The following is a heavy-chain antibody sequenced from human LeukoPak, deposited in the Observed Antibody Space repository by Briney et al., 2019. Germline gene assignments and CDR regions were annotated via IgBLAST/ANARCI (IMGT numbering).Heavy chain of an antibody. V-gene: IGHV4-34*01. J-gene: IGHJ6*03. CDR2: INHSGST. CDR1: GGSFSGYY. CDR3: ARVSGYYDSSGYYIPYYMDV. Sequence: PSEPLSLTCAVYGGSFSGYYWSWIRQPPGKGLERIGEINHSGSTNYNPSLKSRVTISVDTSKNQFSLKLSSVTAADTAVYYCARVSGYYDSSGYYIPYYMDVWGKGTTVTVSS. D-gene: IGHD3-22*01.